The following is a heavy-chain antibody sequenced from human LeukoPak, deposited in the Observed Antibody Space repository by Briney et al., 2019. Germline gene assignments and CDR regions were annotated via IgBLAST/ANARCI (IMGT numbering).Heavy chain of an antibody. V-gene: IGHV3-23*01. CDR1: GFTFSSYA. CDR3: AKDRGGSYWAFDY. Sequence: PGGSLRLSCAASGFTFSSYAMSWVRQAPGKGLEWVSAISGSGGSTYYADSVKGRFTISRDNSKNTLYLQMSSLRAEDTAVYYCAKDRGGSYWAFDYWGQGTLVTVSS. CDR2: ISGSGGST. D-gene: IGHD1-26*01. J-gene: IGHJ4*02.